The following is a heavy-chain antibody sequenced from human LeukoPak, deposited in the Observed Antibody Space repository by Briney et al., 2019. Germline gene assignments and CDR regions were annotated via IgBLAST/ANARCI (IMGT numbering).Heavy chain of an antibody. D-gene: IGHD2-2*01. J-gene: IGHJ4*02. CDR1: GFTFSDYY. CDR3: ARDVVSYALRGGGY. V-gene: IGHV3-11*04. Sequence: KPGGSLRLSCAASGFTFSDYYMSWIRQAPGKGLEWVSYISSSGSTIYYADSVKGRFTISRDNSKNTLYLQMNSLGAEDTAVYYCARDVVSYALRGGGYWGQGTLVTVSS. CDR2: ISSSGSTI.